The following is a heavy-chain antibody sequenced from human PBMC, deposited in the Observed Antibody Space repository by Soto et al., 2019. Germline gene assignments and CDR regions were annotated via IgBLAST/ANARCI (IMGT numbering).Heavy chain of an antibody. CDR1: GFTFSDYS. D-gene: IGHD2-21*01. V-gene: IGHV3-48*02. J-gene: IGHJ6*02. Sequence: GGSLRLSCAASGFTFSDYSMNWVRQAPGKGLEWVSYISSTSNTIHYADSVKGRFTISRDNAKNSLDLQMNSLRDEDTAVYYCARGRFSSTSYGMDVWGQGTTVTVSS. CDR3: ARGRFSSTSYGMDV. CDR2: ISSTSNTI.